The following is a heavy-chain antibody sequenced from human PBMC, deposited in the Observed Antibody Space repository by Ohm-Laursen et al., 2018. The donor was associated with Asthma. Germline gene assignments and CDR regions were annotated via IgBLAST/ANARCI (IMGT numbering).Heavy chain of an antibody. V-gene: IGHV3-33*08. CDR1: GFTFTSYD. D-gene: IGHD6-19*01. J-gene: IGHJ4*02. CDR3: ARDLLINSGGFDY. CDR2: IWYDGSNK. Sequence: SLRLSCTASGFTFTSYDMYWVRQAPGKGLEFVAVIWYDGSNKYYADSVKGRFTISRDNSKNTLYLQMNSLRAEDTAVYYCARDLLINSGGFDYWGQGTLVTVSS.